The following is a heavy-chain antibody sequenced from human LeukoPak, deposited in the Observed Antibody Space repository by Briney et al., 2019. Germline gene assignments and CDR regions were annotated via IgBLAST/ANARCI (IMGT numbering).Heavy chain of an antibody. CDR3: ARDLDYYDSTWFDP. J-gene: IGHJ5*02. D-gene: IGHD3-22*01. V-gene: IGHV4-34*01. Sequence: SETLSLTCAVYGGSFSGYYWSWIRQPPGKGLEWIGEINHRGSTNYNPSLKSRVTISVDTSKNQFSLKLISVTAADTAVYYCARDLDYYDSTWFDPWGQGTLVTVSS. CDR1: GGSFSGYY. CDR2: INHRGST.